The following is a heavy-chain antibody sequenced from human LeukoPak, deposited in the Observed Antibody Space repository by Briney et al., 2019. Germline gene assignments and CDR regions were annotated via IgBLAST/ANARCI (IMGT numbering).Heavy chain of an antibody. J-gene: IGHJ3*02. Sequence: GASVKVSCKASGYTFTSYAVNWVRQAPGQGLEWMGWINTNTGNPTYAQGFTGRFVFSLDTSVSTAYLQISSLKAEDTAVYYCARELDYDILTGYSPEIAFDIWGQGTMVTVSS. D-gene: IGHD3-9*01. CDR2: INTNTGNP. V-gene: IGHV7-4-1*02. CDR3: ARELDYDILTGYSPEIAFDI. CDR1: GYTFTSYA.